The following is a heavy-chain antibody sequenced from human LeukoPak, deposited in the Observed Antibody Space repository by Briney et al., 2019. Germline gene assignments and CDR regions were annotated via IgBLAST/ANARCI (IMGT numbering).Heavy chain of an antibody. V-gene: IGHV4-34*01. Sequence: SETLSLTCAVYGGSFSGYYWGWIRQPPGKGLEWIGEINHSGSTNYNPSLKSRVTISVDTSENQFSLKLSSVTAADTAVYYCARGAGSSSPDIYYYYYYYMDVWGKGTTVTVSS. CDR2: INHSGST. CDR1: GGSFSGYY. J-gene: IGHJ6*03. CDR3: ARGAGSSSPDIYYYYYYYMDV. D-gene: IGHD6-6*01.